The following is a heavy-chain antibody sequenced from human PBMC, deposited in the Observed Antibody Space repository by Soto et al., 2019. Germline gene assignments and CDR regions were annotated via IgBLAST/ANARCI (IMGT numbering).Heavy chain of an antibody. V-gene: IGHV1-2*02. CDR1: GYAVTGYY. D-gene: IGHD6-6*01. CDR2: INPNSGGT. J-gene: IGHJ6*04. CDR3: AREEGYSSSPQGANYYYYGMAV. Sequence: ASVKVSCKASGYAVTGYYMHWVRQAPGQGLEWMGWINPNSGGTNYAQKFQGRVTMTRDTSISTAYMELSRLRSDDTAVYYCAREEGYSSSPQGANYYYYGMAVWGKGTTVTVSS.